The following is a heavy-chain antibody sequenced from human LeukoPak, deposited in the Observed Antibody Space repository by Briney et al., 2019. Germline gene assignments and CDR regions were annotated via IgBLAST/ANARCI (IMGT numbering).Heavy chain of an antibody. V-gene: IGHV3-49*05. CDR3: SRTRSVAGSSIYFDY. Sequence: KPGGSLRLSCTGSGFTFGDYAMSWFRRAPGKGLERVSFIKSKAYGGTTEYAASVKGRFTVSRDDSKSIAYLHMNSLKTEDTAVYYCSRTRSVAGSSIYFDYWGQGTLVTVSS. CDR2: IKSKAYGGTT. J-gene: IGHJ4*02. D-gene: IGHD6-19*01. CDR1: GFTFGDYA.